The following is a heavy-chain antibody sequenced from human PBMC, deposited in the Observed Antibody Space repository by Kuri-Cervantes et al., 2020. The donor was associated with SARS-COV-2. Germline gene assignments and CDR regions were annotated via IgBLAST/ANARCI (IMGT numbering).Heavy chain of an antibody. CDR3: VRDFTGDRDL. V-gene: IGHV3-13*01. CDR2: IGTAGDA. J-gene: IGHJ5*02. Sequence: GGSLRLSCAASGFTFSSYDMHWVRQATGKGLEWVSAIGTAGDAYYPGSVKGRFTISRDTAKNTLELQMNSLRAEDSALYFCVRDFTGDRDLWGPGTLVTVSS. D-gene: IGHD7-27*01. CDR1: GFTFSSYD.